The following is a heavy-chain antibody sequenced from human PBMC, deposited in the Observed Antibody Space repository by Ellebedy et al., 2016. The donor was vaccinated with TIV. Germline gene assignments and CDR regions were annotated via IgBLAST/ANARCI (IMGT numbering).Heavy chain of an antibody. CDR1: GGTFSSYA. Sequence: ASVKVSCKASGGTFSSYAVTWVRQAPGQGLEWMGVIDARVGSTTYAETLQGRISMTRDMYTRTVYMELSGLTSDDTAVYYCASVPSAGADFWGQGTLVSVSS. V-gene: IGHV1-46*01. CDR3: ASVPSAGADF. D-gene: IGHD4-17*01. J-gene: IGHJ4*02. CDR2: IDARVGST.